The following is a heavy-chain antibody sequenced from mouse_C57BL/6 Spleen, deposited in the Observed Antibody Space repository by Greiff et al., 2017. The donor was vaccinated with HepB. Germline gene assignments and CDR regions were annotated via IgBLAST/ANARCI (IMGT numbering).Heavy chain of an antibody. D-gene: IGHD2-4*01. CDR1: GFTFSDYG. V-gene: IGHV5-17*01. CDR3: ARPGDYARFAY. CDR2: ISSGSSTI. Sequence: EVKVVESGGGLVKPGGSLKLSCAASGFTFSDYGMHWVRQAPEKGLEWVAYISSGSSTIYYADTVKGRFTISRDNAKNTLFLQMTSLRSEDTSMYCCARPGDYARFAYWGEGPLVTVSA. J-gene: IGHJ3*01.